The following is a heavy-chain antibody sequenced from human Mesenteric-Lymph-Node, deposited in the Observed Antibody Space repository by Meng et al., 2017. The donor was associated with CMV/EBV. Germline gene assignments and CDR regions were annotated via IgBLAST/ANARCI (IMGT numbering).Heavy chain of an antibody. V-gene: IGHV3-74*01. J-gene: IGHJ6*02. D-gene: IGHD2-15*01. CDR3: ARTTREGMDI. Sequence: GGSLRLSCAASGFTFSSYWMHWVRQAPGKGLVWVSGINSDGSSIGYADSVKGRFTISRDSAKNTLYLQMNSLRAEDTAVYYCARTTREGMDIWGQGTTVTVSS. CDR2: INSDGSSI. CDR1: GFTFSSYW.